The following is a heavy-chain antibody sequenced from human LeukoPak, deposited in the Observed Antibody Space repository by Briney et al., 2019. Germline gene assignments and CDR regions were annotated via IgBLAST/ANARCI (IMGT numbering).Heavy chain of an antibody. CDR2: MNPKRGKT. CDR3: AMQLWFGESFSDY. V-gene: IGHV1-8*01. J-gene: IGHJ4*02. D-gene: IGHD3-10*01. CDR1: GYTFTSYD. Sequence: ASVKVSCKASGYTFTSYDINWVGQATGQGLEWMGWMNPKRGKTGYAHKFQGRVTMTRNTSISTAYMELSSLRSEAPAVYYCAMQLWFGESFSDYWGQGTLVTLSS.